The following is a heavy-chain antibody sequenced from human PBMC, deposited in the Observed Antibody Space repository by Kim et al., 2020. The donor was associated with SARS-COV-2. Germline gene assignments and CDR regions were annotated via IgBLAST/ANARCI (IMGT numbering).Heavy chain of an antibody. D-gene: IGHD3-10*02. J-gene: IGHJ3*02. V-gene: IGHV5-51*01. Sequence: RYSPSFQGQVTISADKSISTAYLQWSSLKASDTAMYYCAKTILGDAFDIWGQGTMVTVSS. CDR3: AKTILGDAFDI.